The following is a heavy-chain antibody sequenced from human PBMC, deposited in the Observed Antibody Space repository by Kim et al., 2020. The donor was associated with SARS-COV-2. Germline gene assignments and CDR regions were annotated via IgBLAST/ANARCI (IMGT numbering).Heavy chain of an antibody. CDR1: GGSLNNYY. J-gene: IGHJ5*02. V-gene: IGHV4-59*08. CDR3: ARHYRLGTYYSWLDP. Sequence: SETLSLTCSVSGGSLNNYYWSWIRQPPGKGLEWIATIYYSGSTKYNLSLKSRVTISVDTSKNELSLRVNYVTPADTTVYYCARHYRLGTYYSWLDPCGQG. D-gene: IGHD3-16*01. CDR2: IYYSGST.